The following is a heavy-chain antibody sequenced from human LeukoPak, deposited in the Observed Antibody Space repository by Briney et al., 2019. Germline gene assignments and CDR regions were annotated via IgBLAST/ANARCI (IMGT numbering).Heavy chain of an antibody. D-gene: IGHD3-9*01. CDR2: IDPSDSYT. CDR1: GYSFTSYW. Sequence: GESLKISCKGSGYSFTSYWISWVRQMPGKGLEWMGRIDPSDSYTNYSPSFQSHVTISADKSISTAYLQWSSLKASDTAMYYCARLGDEYFDWLPPWGQGTLVTVSS. CDR3: ARLGDEYFDWLPP. V-gene: IGHV5-10-1*01. J-gene: IGHJ5*02.